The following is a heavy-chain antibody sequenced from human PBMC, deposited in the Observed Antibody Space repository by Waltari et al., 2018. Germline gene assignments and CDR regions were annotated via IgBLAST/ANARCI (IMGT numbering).Heavy chain of an antibody. D-gene: IGHD2-15*01. CDR3: ATSNSGGRRGFDY. Sequence: VQLVQSGAEVKKPGSSVKVSCKASGGTFSSYAISWVRQAPGEGLEWMGGFNPEDGEIIYAQKFRGRVTMTEDTSTETVYMDLSSLRSEDTAVYYCATSNSGGRRGFDYWGQGTLVTVSS. CDR1: GGTFSSYA. J-gene: IGHJ4*02. CDR2: FNPEDGEI. V-gene: IGHV1-24*01.